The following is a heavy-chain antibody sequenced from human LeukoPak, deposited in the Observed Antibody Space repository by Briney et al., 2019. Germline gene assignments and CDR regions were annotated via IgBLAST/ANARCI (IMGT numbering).Heavy chain of an antibody. CDR2: IDYSGST. CDR1: GGSISSYY. D-gene: IGHD2-15*01. V-gene: IGHV4-59*01. Sequence: SETLSLTCTVSGGSISSYYWSWIRQPPGKGLEWIGYIDYSGSTNYNPSLKSRVTISVDTSKNQFSLKLSSVTAADTALYYCASSTYCSGGSCYSGAFDIGGQATMVTVSS. CDR3: ASSTYCSGGSCYSGAFDI. J-gene: IGHJ3*02.